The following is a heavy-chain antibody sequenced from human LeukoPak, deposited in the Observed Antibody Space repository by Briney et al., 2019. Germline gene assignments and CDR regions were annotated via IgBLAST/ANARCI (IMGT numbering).Heavy chain of an antibody. CDR2: MSNDGSDK. CDR1: GFTFSVYP. CDR3: AKEREYCSGGSCYPKYFDY. D-gene: IGHD2-15*01. J-gene: IGHJ4*02. Sequence: GGSLRLSCAASGFTFSVYPIHWVRQAPGKGLEWVALMSNDGSDKYYADSVKGRFTISRDNSKNTLYLQMNSLRAEDTAVYYCAKEREYCSGGSCYPKYFDYWGQGTLVTVSS. V-gene: IGHV3-30-3*01.